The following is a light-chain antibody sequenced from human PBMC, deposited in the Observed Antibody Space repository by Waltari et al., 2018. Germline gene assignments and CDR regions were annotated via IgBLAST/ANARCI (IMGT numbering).Light chain of an antibody. CDR3: QQYSDDWT. J-gene: IGKJ1*01. CDR2: RAS. CDR1: QSINRW. V-gene: IGKV1-5*03. Sequence: ITCRASQSINRWLAWYQQKPGKAPYRRIYRASTLESGVPSRFSGSESGAEFTLTISSLQPDDFATYYCQQYSDDWTFGQGTKVEIK.